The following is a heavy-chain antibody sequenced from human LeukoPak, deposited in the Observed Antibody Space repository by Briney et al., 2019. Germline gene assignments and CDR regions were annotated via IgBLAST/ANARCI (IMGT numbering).Heavy chain of an antibody. J-gene: IGHJ4*02. CDR1: GGSISSTSSY. Sequence: SETLSLTCTVSGGSISSTSSYWGWIRQPPGKGLEWIGSVRYSGKTYYNPSLKSRVTMSLDTSKNQFSLRLTSVTAADTAVYSCARHYYDSSCLAYYFDYWGQGTLVTVSS. D-gene: IGHD3-22*01. CDR2: VRYSGKT. CDR3: ARHYYDSSCLAYYFDY. V-gene: IGHV4-39*01.